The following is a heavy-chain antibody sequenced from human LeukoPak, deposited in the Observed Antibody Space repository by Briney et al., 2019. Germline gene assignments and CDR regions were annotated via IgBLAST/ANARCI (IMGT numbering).Heavy chain of an antibody. CDR2: IYSGGST. CDR1: GFTVSSNY. CDR3: ARDRSSGWYDAFDI. D-gene: IGHD6-19*01. J-gene: IGHJ3*02. Sequence: SLRLSCAASGFTVSSNYMSWVRQAPGKGLEWVSVIYSGGSTYYADSVKGRFTISRDNSKNTLYLQMNSLRAEDTAVYYCARDRSSGWYDAFDIWGQGTMVSVSS. V-gene: IGHV3-53*01.